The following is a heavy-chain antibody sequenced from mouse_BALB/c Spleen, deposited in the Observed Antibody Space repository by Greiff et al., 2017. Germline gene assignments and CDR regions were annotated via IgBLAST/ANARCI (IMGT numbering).Heavy chain of an antibody. CDR2: ILPGSGST. CDR1: GYTFSSYW. CDR3: ARGVVAGNYAMDY. D-gene: IGHD1-1*01. Sequence: VQLQQSGAELMKPGASVKISCKATGYTFSSYWIEWVKQRPGHGLEWIGEILPGSGSTNYNEKFKGKATFTADTSSNTAYMQLSSLTSEDSAVYYCARGVVAGNYAMDYWGQGTSVTVSS. J-gene: IGHJ4*01. V-gene: IGHV1-9*01.